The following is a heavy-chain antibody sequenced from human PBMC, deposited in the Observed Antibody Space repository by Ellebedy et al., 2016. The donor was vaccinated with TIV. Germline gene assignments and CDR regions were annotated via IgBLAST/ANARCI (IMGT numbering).Heavy chain of an antibody. CDR2: IYPGGRR. CDR3: ARETNWYYFDF. CDR1: GFTFSFYW. J-gene: IGHJ4*02. V-gene: IGHV4-4*02. Sequence: GSLRLSXAASGFTFSFYWMGWVRQAPGKGLEWIGYIYPGGRRRSNPSLQSRVAISIDTSNNHFSLRLTSLTAADTAVYYCARETNWYYFDFWGQGSLVTVSS. D-gene: IGHD7-27*01.